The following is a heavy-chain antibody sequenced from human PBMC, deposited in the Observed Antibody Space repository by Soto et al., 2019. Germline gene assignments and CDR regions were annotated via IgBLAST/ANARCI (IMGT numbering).Heavy chain of an antibody. J-gene: IGHJ4*02. V-gene: IGHV3-21*01. Sequence: PVGSLRLSCAASGFTFSSYSMSWVRQAPGKGLEWVSSISSSSSYIYYADSVKGRFTISRDNAKNSLYLQMNSLRAEDTAVYYCARDFRVGGKRGYWGQGTLVTVSS. CDR2: ISSSSSYI. D-gene: IGHD3-10*01. CDR3: ARDFRVGGKRGY. CDR1: GFTFSSYS.